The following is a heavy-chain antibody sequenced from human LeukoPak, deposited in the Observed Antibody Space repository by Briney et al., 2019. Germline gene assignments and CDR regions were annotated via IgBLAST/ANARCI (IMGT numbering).Heavy chain of an antibody. V-gene: IGHV4-59*01. CDR3: ASGITIFGVASPGAFDI. CDR1: GGSISSYY. CDR2: IYYSGST. J-gene: IGHJ3*02. Sequence: PSETLSLTCTVSGGSISSYYWSWIRQPPGKGLEWIGYIYYSGSTNYNPSLKSRVTIPVDTSKNQFSLKLSSVTAADTAVYYCASGITIFGVASPGAFDIWGQGTMVTVSS. D-gene: IGHD3-3*01.